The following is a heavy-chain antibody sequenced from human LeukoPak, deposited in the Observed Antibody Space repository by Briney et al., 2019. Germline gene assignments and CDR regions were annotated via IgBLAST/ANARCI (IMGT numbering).Heavy chain of an antibody. V-gene: IGHV3-23*01. CDR2: ISGSGGST. D-gene: IGHD2-21*02. Sequence: GGPLRLSCAASGFTFSSYAMSWVRQAPGKGLEWVSAISGSGGSTYYADSVKGRFTISRDNSKNTLYLQMNSLRAEDTAVYYCAKALSYCGGDCYSKTIDYWGQGTLVTVSS. J-gene: IGHJ4*02. CDR1: GFTFSSYA. CDR3: AKALSYCGGDCYSKTIDY.